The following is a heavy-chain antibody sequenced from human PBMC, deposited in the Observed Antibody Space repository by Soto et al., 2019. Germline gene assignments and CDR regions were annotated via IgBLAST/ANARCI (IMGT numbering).Heavy chain of an antibody. CDR2: IDWDDEK. CDR3: ARTPIRYGDCYYNMDG. Sequence: SGPTLVNPTQTLTLTCTVSGFSLSTSGMCVSWIRQPPGKALEWRALIDWDDEKFYSTSLKTRLSISKDTSTNLVVLTMANMYPVDTATYYCARTPIRYGDCYYNMDGWGQGTTVTVSS. J-gene: IGHJ6*02. CDR1: GFSLSTSGMC. D-gene: IGHD5-12*01. V-gene: IGHV2-70*01.